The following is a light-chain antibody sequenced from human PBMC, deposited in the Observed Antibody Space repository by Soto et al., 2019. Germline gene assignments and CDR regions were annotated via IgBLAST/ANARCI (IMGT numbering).Light chain of an antibody. CDR3: QQYSNYWT. CDR2: GAS. V-gene: IGKV1-5*01. CDR1: QSISSW. Sequence: DIQMTQSPSTLFASVGDRVTITCRASQSISSWLAWYQQKPGKAPKLLIYGASSLESGVPSRFSGSGSGTEFTLTISSLQPDDFATYYCQQYSNYWTFGQGTKVDI. J-gene: IGKJ1*01.